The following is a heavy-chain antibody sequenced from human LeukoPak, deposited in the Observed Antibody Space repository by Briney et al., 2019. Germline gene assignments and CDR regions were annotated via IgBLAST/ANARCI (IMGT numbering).Heavy chain of an antibody. J-gene: IGHJ4*02. D-gene: IGHD6-19*01. CDR3: ATDGRSSGWYGFDY. CDR2: ITSPVGRM. Sequence: GGSLRLSCAASGFTFSSYAMSWVRQAPGKGLEWVSSITSPVGRMYYADSLKGRITISRDNARSTLYLQMNSLRAEDTAVYYCATDGRSSGWYGFDYWGQGILVTVSS. V-gene: IGHV3-21*01. CDR1: GFTFSSYA.